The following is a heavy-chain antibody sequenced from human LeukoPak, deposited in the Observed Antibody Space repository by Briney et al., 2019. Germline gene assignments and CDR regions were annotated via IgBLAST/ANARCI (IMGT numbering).Heavy chain of an antibody. D-gene: IGHD6-6*01. CDR2: IYPGDSET. V-gene: IGHV5-51*01. J-gene: IGHJ6*03. CDR3: ARHTAARPYYYYYYIDV. Sequence: GESLKISCKGFGYSFTNYWIGWVRQMPGKGLEWMGIIYPGDSETRYSPSFQGQVTISVDKSISTAYLQWSSLKASDTAMYYCARHTAARPYYYYYYIDVWGIGTTVTVSS. CDR1: GYSFTNYW.